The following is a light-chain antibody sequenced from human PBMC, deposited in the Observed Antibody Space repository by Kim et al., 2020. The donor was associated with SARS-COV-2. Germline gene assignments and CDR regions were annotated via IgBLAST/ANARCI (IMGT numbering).Light chain of an antibody. J-gene: IGKJ1*01. CDR2: KAS. V-gene: IGKV1-5*03. CDR3: QQYKSYPWT. Sequence: ASVGDRVTIPCRASQSISSWLAWYQQKPGKAPKLLIYKASSLESGVPSRFGGSGSGTEFTLIISSLQPDDFATYYCQQYKSYPWTFGQGTKVDIK. CDR1: QSISSW.